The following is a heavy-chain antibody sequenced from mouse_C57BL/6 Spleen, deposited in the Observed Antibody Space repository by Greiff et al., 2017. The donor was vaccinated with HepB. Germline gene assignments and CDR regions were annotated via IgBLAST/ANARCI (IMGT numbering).Heavy chain of an antibody. J-gene: IGHJ3*01. CDR2: FYPGSGSI. D-gene: IGHD3-3*01. V-gene: IGHV1-62-2*01. CDR1: GYTFTEYT. Sequence: VKLMESGAELVKPGASVKLSCKASGYTFTEYTIHWVKQRSGQGLEWIGWFYPGSGSIKYNEKFKDKATLTADKSSSTVYMELSRLTSEDSAVYFCARHEDKGVWFAYWGQGTLVTVSA. CDR3: ARHEDKGVWFAY.